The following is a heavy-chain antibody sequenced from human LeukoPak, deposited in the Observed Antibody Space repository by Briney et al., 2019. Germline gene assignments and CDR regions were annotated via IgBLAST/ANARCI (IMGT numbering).Heavy chain of an antibody. Sequence: SETLSLTCAVYGGSFSGYYWSWIRQPPGKGLEWIGEINHSGSTNYNPSLKSRVTISVDTSKNQFSLKLSSVTAADTAVYYCAGQWELDNWFDPWGQGTLVTVSS. J-gene: IGHJ5*02. CDR2: INHSGST. V-gene: IGHV4-34*01. CDR1: GGSFSGYY. CDR3: AGQWELDNWFDP. D-gene: IGHD1-26*01.